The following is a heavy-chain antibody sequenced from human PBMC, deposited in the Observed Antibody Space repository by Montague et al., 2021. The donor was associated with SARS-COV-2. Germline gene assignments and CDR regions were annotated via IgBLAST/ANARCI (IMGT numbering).Heavy chain of an antibody. Sequence: SETLSLTCAVYGGSFSGYYWSWICQPPGKGLEWIGEINHSGSTNYNPSLKSRVTISVDTSKNQFSLKLSSVTAADTAMYYCARGMRRPYYYYYYGMDVWGQGTTVTVSS. CDR1: GGSFSGYY. V-gene: IGHV4-34*01. CDR3: ARGMRRPYYYYYYGMDV. CDR2: INHSGST. J-gene: IGHJ6*02.